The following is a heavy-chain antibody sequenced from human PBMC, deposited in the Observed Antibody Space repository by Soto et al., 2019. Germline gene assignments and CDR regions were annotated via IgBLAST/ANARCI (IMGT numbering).Heavy chain of an antibody. CDR1: GFTFSSYA. CDR3: AKGWNEWELQFDY. D-gene: IGHD1-26*01. Sequence: LRLSCAASGFTFSSYAMSWVRQAPGKGLEWVSAISGSGGSTYYADSVKGRFTISRDNSKNTLYLQMNSLRAEDTAVYYCAKGWNEWELQFDYWGQGTQVTVSS. J-gene: IGHJ4*02. CDR2: ISGSGGST. V-gene: IGHV3-23*01.